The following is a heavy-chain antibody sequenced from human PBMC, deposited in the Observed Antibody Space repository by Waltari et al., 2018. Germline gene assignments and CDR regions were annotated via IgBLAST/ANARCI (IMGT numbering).Heavy chain of an antibody. Sequence: QITLKESGPTLVKPTQTLTLTCTFSGFSLSTTGVGVGWIRQPPGKALEWLALIYWDEDKRYSPSLKSRLTITKDTSKNQVVLTMTNMDPVDTATYYCAHSGARARGDYFQHWGQGTLVTVSS. CDR1: GFSLSTTGVG. CDR2: IYWDEDK. D-gene: IGHD6-6*01. V-gene: IGHV2-5*02. CDR3: AHSGARARGDYFQH. J-gene: IGHJ4*02.